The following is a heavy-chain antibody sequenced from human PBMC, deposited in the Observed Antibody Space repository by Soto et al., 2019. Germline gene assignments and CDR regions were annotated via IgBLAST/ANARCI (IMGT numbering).Heavy chain of an antibody. CDR3: ARAGQYYDASGYAN. CDR2: ISAYNGNS. V-gene: IGHV1-18*01. J-gene: IGHJ4*02. Sequence: QVKLVQSGAEVKKPGASIKVSCKASGYSFATSGLTWVRQAPGQGLEWVGWISAYNGNSNYDQNLQDSVTMTTDTPTTTAYLELRNLRSDDSAGYYCARAGQYYDASGYANWGQGTLVTVSS. CDR1: GYSFATSG. D-gene: IGHD3-22*01.